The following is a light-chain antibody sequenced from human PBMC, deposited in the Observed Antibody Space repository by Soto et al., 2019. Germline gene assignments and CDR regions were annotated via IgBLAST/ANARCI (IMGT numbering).Light chain of an antibody. CDR2: GAS. Sequence: SGFTQSPATPSFSPGERATLSRRASQSVSSSYLAWYQQKPGQAPRLLIYGASSRATGIPDRFSGSGSGTDFTLTISRLEPEDFAVYYCQQYGSSPRTFGQGTKVDI. J-gene: IGKJ1*01. V-gene: IGKV3-20*01. CDR1: QSVSSSY. CDR3: QQYGSSPRT.